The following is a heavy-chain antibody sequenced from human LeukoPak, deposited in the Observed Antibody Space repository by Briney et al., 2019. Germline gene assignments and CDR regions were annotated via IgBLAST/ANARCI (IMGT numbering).Heavy chain of an antibody. J-gene: IGHJ5*02. D-gene: IGHD6-13*01. CDR1: GFTFSSYW. V-gene: IGHV3-74*01. CDR2: INIDGSSI. Sequence: GGSLRLSCAASGFTFSSYWMYWVRQAPGKGLVWVSRINIDGSSISYADSVKGRFTISRDNAKNTLYLQMNSLRAEDTAVYYCARDRAAAGIHFDPWGQGTLVTVSS. CDR3: ARDRAAAGIHFDP.